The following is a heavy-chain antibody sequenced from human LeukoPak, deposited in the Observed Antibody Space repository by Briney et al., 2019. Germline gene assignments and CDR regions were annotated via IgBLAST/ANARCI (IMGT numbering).Heavy chain of an antibody. CDR3: ARGIPIVGATTNPYYFDY. J-gene: IGHJ4*02. CDR1: GYTFTSYG. D-gene: IGHD1-26*01. V-gene: IGHV1-18*01. CDR2: ISTYNDNT. Sequence: ASVKVSCKASGYTFTSYGLSWVRQAPGQGLEWMGWISTYNDNTHYAQKFQGRVTMTTDTSTNTAYMELSRLRSDDTAVYYCARGIPIVGATTNPYYFDYWGQGTLVTVSS.